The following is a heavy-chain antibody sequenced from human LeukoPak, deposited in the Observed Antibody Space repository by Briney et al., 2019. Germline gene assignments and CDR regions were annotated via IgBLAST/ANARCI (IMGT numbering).Heavy chain of an antibody. CDR1: DFTFSRYS. Sequence: GGSLRLSCTAYDFTFSRYSMNWVRQAPGKGLEWVSYISGTSAIIYYADSVEGRFTVSRDNAKSSLYLQMNSLRVEDTAVYYCARRYAVYSDYRKDHSIDYWGQGTLVTVSS. D-gene: IGHD5-12*01. CDR3: ARRYAVYSDYRKDHSIDY. J-gene: IGHJ4*02. CDR2: ISGTSAII. V-gene: IGHV3-48*04.